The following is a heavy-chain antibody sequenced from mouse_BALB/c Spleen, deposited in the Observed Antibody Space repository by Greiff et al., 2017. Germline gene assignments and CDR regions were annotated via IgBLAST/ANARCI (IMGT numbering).Heavy chain of an antibody. D-gene: IGHD1-1*01. CDR3: TRSRAFTTVVATRYYYAMDY. Sequence: VQLQQPGAELVKPGASVKLSCKASGYTFTSYYMYWVKQRPGQGLEWIGGINPSNGGTNFNEKFKSKATLTVDKSSSTAYMQLSSLTSEDSAVYYCTRSRAFTTVVATRYYYAMDYWGQGTSVTVSS. J-gene: IGHJ4*01. V-gene: IGHV1S81*02. CDR2: INPSNGGT. CDR1: GYTFTSYY.